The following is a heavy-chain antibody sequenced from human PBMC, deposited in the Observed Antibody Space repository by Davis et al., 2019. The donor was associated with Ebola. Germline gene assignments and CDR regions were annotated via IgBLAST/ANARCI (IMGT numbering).Heavy chain of an antibody. CDR3: TSFVSGFGDLRSGDYFDY. CDR1: GFTFSGSA. V-gene: IGHV3-73*01. CDR2: IRSKANSYAT. Sequence: GESLKISCAASGFTFSGSAMHWVRQASGKGLEWVGRIRSKANSYATAYAASVKGRFTISRDDSKNTAYLQMNSLKTEDTAVYYCTSFVSGFGDLRSGDYFDYWGQGTLVTVSS. D-gene: IGHD3-10*01. J-gene: IGHJ4*02.